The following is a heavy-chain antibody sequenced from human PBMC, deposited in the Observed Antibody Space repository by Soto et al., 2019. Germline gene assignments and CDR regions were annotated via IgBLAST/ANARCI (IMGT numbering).Heavy chain of an antibody. J-gene: IGHJ6*02. CDR3: ARARRFLEWLARRGYGMDV. Sequence: VASVKVSCKASGYTFTSYDINWVRQATGQGLEWMGWMNPNSGNTGYAQKFQGRVTMTRNTSISTAYMELSSLRSEDTAVYYCARARRFLEWLARRGYGMDVWGQGTTVTVSS. D-gene: IGHD3-3*01. V-gene: IGHV1-8*01. CDR2: MNPNSGNT. CDR1: GYTFTSYD.